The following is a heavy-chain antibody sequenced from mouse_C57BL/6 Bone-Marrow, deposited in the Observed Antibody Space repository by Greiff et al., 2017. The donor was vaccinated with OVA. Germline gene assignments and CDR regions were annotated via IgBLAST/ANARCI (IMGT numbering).Heavy chain of an antibody. Sequence: VQLQQSGAELVKPGASVKLSCKASGYTFTSYWMHWVKQRPGQGLEWIGMIHPNSGSTNYNEKFKSKATLTVDKSSSTAYMQLSSLTSEDSAVYYCARSPDYYGRDYWGQGTTLTVSS. J-gene: IGHJ2*01. V-gene: IGHV1-64*01. CDR2: IHPNSGST. D-gene: IGHD1-1*01. CDR3: ARSPDYYGRDY. CDR1: GYTFTSYW.